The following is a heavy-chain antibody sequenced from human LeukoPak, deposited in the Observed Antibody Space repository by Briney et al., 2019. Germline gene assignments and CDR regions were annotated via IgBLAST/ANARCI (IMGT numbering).Heavy chain of an antibody. CDR1: GYTFTNYY. D-gene: IGHD3-3*01. J-gene: IGHJ4*02. Sequence: EASVTVSFKASGYTFTNYYMHWVRQAPGQGLEWMGIINPSGGSTSYAQKFQGRVTMTRDMSTSTVYMELSSLRSEDTAVYYCARENSSGYYTIDYWGQGTLVTVSS. CDR3: ARENSSGYYTIDY. V-gene: IGHV1-46*01. CDR2: INPSGGST.